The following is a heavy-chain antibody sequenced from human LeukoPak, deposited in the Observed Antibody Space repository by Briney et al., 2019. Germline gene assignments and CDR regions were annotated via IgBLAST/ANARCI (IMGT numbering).Heavy chain of an antibody. CDR2: INPNSGGT. D-gene: IGHD3-3*01. J-gene: IGHJ3*02. CDR3: ASPSYDFWSGYLSSTAFDI. CDR1: GYTFTGYY. Sequence: ASVKVSCKASGYTFTGYYMHWVRQAPGQGLEWMGWINPNSGGTNYAQRFQGRVTMTRDTSISTAYMELSRLRSDDTAVCYCASPSYDFWSGYLSSTAFDIWGQGTMVTVSS. V-gene: IGHV1-2*02.